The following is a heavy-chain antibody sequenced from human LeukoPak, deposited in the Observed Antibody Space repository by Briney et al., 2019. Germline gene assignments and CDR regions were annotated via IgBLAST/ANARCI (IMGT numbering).Heavy chain of an antibody. CDR3: ARGIQLWPATY. CDR1: GFTFDDYG. Sequence: GGSLRLSCAASGFTFDDYGMSWVRQAPGKGLEWVSGINWNGGSTGYADSVKGRFTISRDNAKNSLYLQMNSLRAEDTAVYYCARGIQLWPATYWGQGTLVTVSS. D-gene: IGHD5-18*01. CDR2: INWNGGST. V-gene: IGHV3-20*04. J-gene: IGHJ4*02.